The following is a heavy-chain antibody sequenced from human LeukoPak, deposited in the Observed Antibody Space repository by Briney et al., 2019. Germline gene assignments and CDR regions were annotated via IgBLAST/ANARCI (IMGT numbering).Heavy chain of an antibody. CDR3: ARRVTYYDLLTAYYNRYFDH. J-gene: IGHJ2*01. D-gene: IGHD3-9*01. CDR1: GYTFTSYD. CDR2: MNPNSGNT. Sequence: ASVKVSCKAFGYTFTSYDINWVRQATGQGLEWMGWMNPNSGNTGYAQKFQGRVTMTRNTSISTAYMELSSLRSEDTAVYYCARRVTYYDLLTAYYNRYFDHWGRGTLVTVSS. V-gene: IGHV1-8*01.